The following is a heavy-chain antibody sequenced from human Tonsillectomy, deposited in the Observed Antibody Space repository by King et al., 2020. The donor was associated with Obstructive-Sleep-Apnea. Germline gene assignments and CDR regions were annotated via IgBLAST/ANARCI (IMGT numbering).Heavy chain of an antibody. Sequence: VQLVESGGDLVQPGGSLRLSCAASGFIFSNFAMNWVRQAPGKGREWVSLITGSGSTTYYADSVKGRVTVSRDNSKNTLFLRMNSLRAEDTAVYYCAKDLAGSGSYYFDAFDIWGQGTMVTVSS. J-gene: IGHJ3*02. CDR1: GFIFSNFA. V-gene: IGHV3-23*04. CDR2: ITGSGSTT. D-gene: IGHD3-10*01. CDR3: AKDLAGSGSYYFDAFDI.